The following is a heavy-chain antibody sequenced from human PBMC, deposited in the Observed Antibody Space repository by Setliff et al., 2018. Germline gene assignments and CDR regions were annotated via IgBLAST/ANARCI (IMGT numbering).Heavy chain of an antibody. V-gene: IGHV3-74*01. CDR1: GFTFNTYW. D-gene: IGHD1-7*01. Sequence: PSETLSLSCAASGFTFNTYWMHWVRQAPGKGLVWFSHINSDGSGTSYADSVKGRFTISRDNAKNTLYLQMNSLRAEDTAVFYCVAVRWNYPTVWGQGTLVTVSS. CDR3: VAVRWNYPTV. J-gene: IGHJ4*02. CDR2: INSDGSGT.